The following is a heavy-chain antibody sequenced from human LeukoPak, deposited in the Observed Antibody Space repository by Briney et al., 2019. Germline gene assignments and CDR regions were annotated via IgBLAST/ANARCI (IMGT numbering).Heavy chain of an antibody. CDR1: VFTFSSYR. CDR3: ARTLEYSSSTRGFDS. Sequence: GGSLTLSCAASVFTFSSYRMHWAPQSPGKGREGVAVIWYDGSNKYYADSVKGRFTISRDNSKNSLYLKMNSLRAEDTAVFYCARTLEYSSSTRGFDSWGQGTLVTVSS. J-gene: IGHJ4*02. V-gene: IGHV3-33*01. D-gene: IGHD6-13*01. CDR2: IWYDGSNK.